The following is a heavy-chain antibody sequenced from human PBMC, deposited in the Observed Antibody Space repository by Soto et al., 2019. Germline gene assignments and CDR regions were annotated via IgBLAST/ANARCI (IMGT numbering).Heavy chain of an antibody. CDR2: SNHSGST. D-gene: IGHD3-22*01. V-gene: IGHV4-34*01. J-gene: IGHJ6*02. CDR3: ARQNYDSSGYYHYYYGMDV. CDR1: GGSVGSFSGYY. Sequence: QVQLQQWGAGLLKPSETLSLTCAVYGGSVGSFSGYYWSWIRQPPGKGLEWIGESNHSGSTNYNPSLKSRVTISVDTSKNQFSLKLSAVTAADTAVYYCARQNYDSSGYYHYYYGMDVWGQGTTVTVSS.